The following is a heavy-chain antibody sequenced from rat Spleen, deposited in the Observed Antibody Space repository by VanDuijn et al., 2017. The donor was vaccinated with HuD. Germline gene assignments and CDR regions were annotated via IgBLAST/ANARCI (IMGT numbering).Heavy chain of an antibody. CDR2: ISYDGSST. V-gene: IGHV5-20*01. CDR1: GFTFSDYY. D-gene: IGHD4-3*01. CDR3: TTCTIGGVLDA. Sequence: EVQLVESDGGLVQPGRSLKLSCAASGFTFSDYYMAWVRQAPTKGLEWVATISYDGSSTYYRDSVKGRFTISRDNAKSTLYLQMDSLRSEDTATYYCTTCTIGGVLDAWGQGASVTVSS. J-gene: IGHJ4*01.